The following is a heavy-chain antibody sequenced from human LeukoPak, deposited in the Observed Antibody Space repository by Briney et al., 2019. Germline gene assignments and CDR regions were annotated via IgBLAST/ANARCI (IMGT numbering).Heavy chain of an antibody. CDR1: GFTFSSYS. V-gene: IGHV3-21*04. CDR3: ATFDGGRHAFDI. CDR2: ISSSSSYI. D-gene: IGHD2-15*01. J-gene: IGHJ3*02. Sequence: GGSLRLSCAASGFTFSSYSMNWVRQAPGKGLEWVSSISSSSSYIYYAGSVKGRFTISRDNAKNSLYLQMNSLRAEDTAVYYCATFDGGRHAFDIWGQGTMVTVSS.